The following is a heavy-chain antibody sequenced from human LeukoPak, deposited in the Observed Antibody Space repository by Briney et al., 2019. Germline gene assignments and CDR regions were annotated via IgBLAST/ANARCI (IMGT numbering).Heavy chain of an antibody. V-gene: IGHV4-30-2*01. CDR1: GGSISSGGYS. Sequence: PSQTLSLTCAVSGGSISSGGYSWSWIRQPPGKGLEWIGYIYHSGSTYYNPSLKSRVTISVDRSKNQFSLKLSSVTAADTAVYYCARLDSGSYFSFWGQGTLVTVSS. J-gene: IGHJ4*02. CDR2: IYHSGST. D-gene: IGHD1-26*01. CDR3: ARLDSGSYFSF.